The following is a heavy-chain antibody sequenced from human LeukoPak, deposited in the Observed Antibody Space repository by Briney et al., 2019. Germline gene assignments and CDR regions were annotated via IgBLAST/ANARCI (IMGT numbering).Heavy chain of an antibody. D-gene: IGHD3-10*01. J-gene: IGHJ5*02. CDR1: GGSISSSNW. Sequence: PSGTLSLTCAVSGGSISSSNWWSWVRQPPGKGLEWIGEIYHSGSTNYNPSLKSRVTISVDKSKNQFSLKLSSVTAADTAVYYCARDGGSGSYLGWFDPWGQGTLVTVSS. V-gene: IGHV4-4*02. CDR3: ARDGGSGSYLGWFDP. CDR2: IYHSGST.